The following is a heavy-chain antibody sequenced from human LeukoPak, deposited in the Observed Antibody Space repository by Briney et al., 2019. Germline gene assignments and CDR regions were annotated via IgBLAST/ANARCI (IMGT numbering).Heavy chain of an antibody. Sequence: PSETLSLTCAVSGGSISSGGYSWSWIRQPPGKGLEWIGYIYHSGSTYYNPSLKSRVTISVDGSKNQFSLKLSSVTAADTAVYYCAREILYGSGFNWFDPWGQGTLVTVSS. J-gene: IGHJ5*02. D-gene: IGHD3-10*01. CDR1: GGSISSGGYS. CDR3: AREILYGSGFNWFDP. CDR2: IYHSGST. V-gene: IGHV4-30-2*01.